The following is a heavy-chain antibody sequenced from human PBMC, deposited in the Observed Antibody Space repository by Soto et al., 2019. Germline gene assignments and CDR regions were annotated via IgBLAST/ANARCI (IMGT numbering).Heavy chain of an antibody. Sequence: SGPTLVNPTQTLTLTCTFSGFSLSTSGVGVGWIRQPPGKALEWLALIYWDDDKRYSPSLKSRLTITKDTSKNQVVLTMTNMDPVDTATYYCAHRTHLGLYSSSSEYFQHWGQGTLVTVSS. V-gene: IGHV2-5*02. CDR2: IYWDDDK. J-gene: IGHJ1*01. CDR3: AHRTHLGLYSSSSEYFQH. CDR1: GFSLSTSGVG. D-gene: IGHD6-6*01.